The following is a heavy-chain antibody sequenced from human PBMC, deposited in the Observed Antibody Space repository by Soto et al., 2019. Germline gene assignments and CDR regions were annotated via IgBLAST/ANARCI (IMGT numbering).Heavy chain of an antibody. V-gene: IGHV3-23*01. Sequence: EVHLLESGGGLVQPGGSLRLSCTASGFTFNNYAMTWVRQAPGRGLEGVSGITARGGRTYYADSVKGQYTSSRDNSTITLYLQMSSLRAQDTAVYYCAKATRYADGVRWFDSCDQRSQV. J-gene: IGHJ5*02. CDR2: ITARGGRT. CDR3: AKATRYADGVRWFDS. D-gene: IGHD3-16*01. CDR1: GFTFNNYA.